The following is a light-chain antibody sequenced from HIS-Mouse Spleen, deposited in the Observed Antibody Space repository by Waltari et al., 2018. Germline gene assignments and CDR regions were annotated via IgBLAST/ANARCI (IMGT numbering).Light chain of an antibody. V-gene: IGLV3-10*01. CDR3: YSTDSSGNHRV. CDR1: PLPKQY. J-gene: IGLJ2*01. CDR2: EDS. Sequence: SYELTQPPSVSVSPGQTARTPCSGDPLPKQYAYWYQQKSGQAPVLVIYEDSKRPSGIPERFSGSSSGTMATLTISGAQVEDEADYYCYSTDSSGNHRVFGGGTKLTVL.